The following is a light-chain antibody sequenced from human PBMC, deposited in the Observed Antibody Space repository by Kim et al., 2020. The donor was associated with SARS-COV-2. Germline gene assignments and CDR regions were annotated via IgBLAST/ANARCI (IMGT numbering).Light chain of an antibody. CDR2: SNN. CDR3: ATWDDSLNGWV. V-gene: IGLV1-44*01. CDR1: DSNIGYYT. J-gene: IGLJ3*02. Sequence: GQRVTMSCSGSDSNIGYYTVTCYQHLPGTAPKLLMYSNNQWPSGVPDRFSGSKSGTSASLAISGLQSEDEADYYCATWDDSLNGWVFGGGTQLTVL.